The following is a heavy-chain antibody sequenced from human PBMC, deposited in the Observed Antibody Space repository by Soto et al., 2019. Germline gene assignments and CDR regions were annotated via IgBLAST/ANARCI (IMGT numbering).Heavy chain of an antibody. CDR3: GAQDYVAKGYHFET. D-gene: IGHD4-17*01. J-gene: IGHJ4*02. CDR2: ISNSGST. Sequence: PSETLSLTCTVSGASITTFHWSWIRQPPGKGLEWLGYISNSGSTNYNPSLKSRVYISVDTSRNQFSLKLTSVTAADTAVYYCGAQDYVAKGYHFETWGQGTMVTVSS. CDR1: GASITTFH. V-gene: IGHV4-59*08.